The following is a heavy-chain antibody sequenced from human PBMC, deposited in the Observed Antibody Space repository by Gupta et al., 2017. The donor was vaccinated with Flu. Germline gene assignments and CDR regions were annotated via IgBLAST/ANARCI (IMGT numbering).Heavy chain of an antibody. Sequence: QATGQGLEWMGWMSPNSDNTGYAQKFQGRVTVTRNTSISTADMELSSLRSEDTAVYYCARGRGGNSGGRFDYWGQGTLVTVSS. CDR2: MSPNSDNT. CDR3: ARGRGGNSGGRFDY. D-gene: IGHD2-21*02. J-gene: IGHJ4*02. V-gene: IGHV1-8*01.